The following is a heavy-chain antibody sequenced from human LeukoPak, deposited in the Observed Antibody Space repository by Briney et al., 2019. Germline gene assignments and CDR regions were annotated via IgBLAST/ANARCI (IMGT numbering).Heavy chain of an antibody. J-gene: IGHJ4*02. Sequence: PSETLSLTCTVSGGSISSYYWNWIRQPPGKGLEWIGYIYYSGNTNYNPSLKSRVTILVDTSKNQFSLKLTSVTPADTAVYFCAGDSYGTDYWGQGTLVTVSS. V-gene: IGHV4-59*01. CDR3: AGDSYGTDY. CDR1: GGSISSYY. D-gene: IGHD5-18*01. CDR2: IYYSGNT.